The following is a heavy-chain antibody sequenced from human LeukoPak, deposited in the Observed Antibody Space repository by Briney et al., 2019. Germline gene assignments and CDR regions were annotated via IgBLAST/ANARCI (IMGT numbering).Heavy chain of an antibody. CDR1: GFTFSNYW. CDR3: ARGGSCSGGNCKYTRKEIDY. D-gene: IGHD2-15*01. Sequence: GGSLRLSCAASGFTFSNYWMHWVRQAPGKGLVWVSRINSDGSSTTYADSVKGRFTISRDNAKNTLYLQMNSLRVEDTAIYYCARGGSCSGGNCKYTRKEIDYWGQGTLVTVSS. CDR2: INSDGSST. J-gene: IGHJ4*02. V-gene: IGHV3-74*01.